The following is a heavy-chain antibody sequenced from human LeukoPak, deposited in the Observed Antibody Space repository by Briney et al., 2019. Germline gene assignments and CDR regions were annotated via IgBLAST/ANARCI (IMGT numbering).Heavy chain of an antibody. J-gene: IGHJ5*02. D-gene: IGHD3-22*01. CDR1: GGSISSSSYY. V-gene: IGHV4-39*07. Sequence: PSETLSLTCTVSGGSISSSSYYWGWIRQPPGKGLEWIRSIYYSGSTYYNPSLKSRVTISVDTSKNQFSLKLSSVTAADTAVYYCARVGAPYDSSGYYFPLNWFDPWGQGTLVTVSS. CDR2: IYYSGST. CDR3: ARVGAPYDSSGYYFPLNWFDP.